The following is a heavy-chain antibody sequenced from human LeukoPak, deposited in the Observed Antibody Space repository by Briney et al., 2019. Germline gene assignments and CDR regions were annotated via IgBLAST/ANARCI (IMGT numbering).Heavy chain of an antibody. D-gene: IGHD3/OR15-3a*01. Sequence: GGSLRLSCAASGFTFSNYAMHWVRQAPGKGLEWVANIKQDGSEKHYVDSVKGRFTISRDNAKNSLYLQMNSLRAEDTAVYYCARDADWFNLDYWGQGTLVTVSS. V-gene: IGHV3-7*04. CDR3: ARDADWFNLDY. CDR2: IKQDGSEK. J-gene: IGHJ4*02. CDR1: GFTFSNYA.